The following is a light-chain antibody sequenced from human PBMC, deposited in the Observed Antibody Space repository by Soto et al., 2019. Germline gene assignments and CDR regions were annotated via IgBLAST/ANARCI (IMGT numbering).Light chain of an antibody. V-gene: IGKV3-11*01. CDR2: DAS. Sequence: EIVLTQSPATLSLSPGERATLSCRASQSVSSNLAWYQQKPGQAPRLLMYDASNRATSIPARFSGSGSGTDFTLTISSLEPEDFAVYYCQQRSNWPRTFGQGTKVDIK. J-gene: IGKJ1*01. CDR1: QSVSSN. CDR3: QQRSNWPRT.